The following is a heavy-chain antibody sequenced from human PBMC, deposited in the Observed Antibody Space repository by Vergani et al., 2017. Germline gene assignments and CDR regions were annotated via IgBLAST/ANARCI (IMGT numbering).Heavy chain of an antibody. D-gene: IGHD2-2*01. J-gene: IGHJ3*02. CDR2: IYTSGST. CDR3: ARAQNIVVVPAASSGAFDI. Sequence: QVQLQESGPGLVKPSQTLSLTCTVSGGSISSGSYYWSWIRQPAGKGLEWIGRIYTSGSTNYNPSLKSRVTMSVDTSKNQFSLKLSSVTAADTAVYYCARAQNIVVVPAASSGAFDIWDQGTMVTVSS. V-gene: IGHV4-61*02. CDR1: GGSISSGSYY.